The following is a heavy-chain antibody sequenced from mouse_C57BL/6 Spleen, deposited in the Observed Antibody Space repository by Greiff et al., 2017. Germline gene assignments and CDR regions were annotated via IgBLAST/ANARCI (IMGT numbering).Heavy chain of an antibody. Sequence: QVQLQQSGAELVRPGTSVKVSCKASGYAFTNYLIEWVKQRPGQGLEWIGVINPGSGGTNYNEKFKGKATLTADKSSSTAYMQLSSLTSEDSAVYCCARSPGSSYFDYWGQGTTLTVSS. D-gene: IGHD1-1*01. V-gene: IGHV1-54*01. J-gene: IGHJ2*01. CDR1: GYAFTNYL. CDR2: INPGSGGT. CDR3: ARSPGSSYFDY.